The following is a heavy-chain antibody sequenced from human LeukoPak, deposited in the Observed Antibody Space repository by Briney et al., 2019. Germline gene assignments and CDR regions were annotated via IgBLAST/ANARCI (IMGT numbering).Heavy chain of an antibody. Sequence: SETLSLTCTVSVGAISIDYWSWIRQPPGKGLEWIGYIYYSGSTKYNPSLKSRVTISVDASKTQFSLWLYSVTAADTHVYYCARGSRDLYYFDYWGQGTLVTVSS. CDR1: VGAISIDY. D-gene: IGHD2-15*01. CDR2: IYYSGST. V-gene: IGHV4-59*01. CDR3: ARGSRDLYYFDY. J-gene: IGHJ4*02.